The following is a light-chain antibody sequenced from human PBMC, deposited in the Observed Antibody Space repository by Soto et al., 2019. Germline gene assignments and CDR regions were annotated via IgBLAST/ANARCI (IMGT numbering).Light chain of an antibody. CDR1: QSINTY. J-gene: IGKJ5*01. CDR3: QQYSDLPMT. V-gene: IGKV3-20*01. CDR2: GAS. Sequence: TILTQSPATLSLSPGEGATLSCRASQSINTYLAWYQQKPGQAPRLLIYGASRRATGIPDRFSGSASGTDFTLTISRLEPEDFAVYFCQQYSDLPMTFGQGTRLEIK.